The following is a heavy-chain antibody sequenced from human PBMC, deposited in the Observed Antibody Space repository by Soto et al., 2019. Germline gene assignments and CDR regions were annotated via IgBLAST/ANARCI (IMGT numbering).Heavy chain of an antibody. CDR3: ARSRNPYYYGSGSYTSLDQ. J-gene: IGHJ4*02. CDR1: GYTFISYA. CDR2: INAGNGNT. D-gene: IGHD3-10*01. Sequence: QVQLVQSGAEVEKPGASVKVSCKASGYTFISYAIHWVRQAPGQRLEWMGWINAGNGNTKYSQKFQGRVTITRETCASTAYMELSSLTSEDTAVYYCARSRNPYYYGSGSYTSLDQWGQGTLVTVSS. V-gene: IGHV1-3*01.